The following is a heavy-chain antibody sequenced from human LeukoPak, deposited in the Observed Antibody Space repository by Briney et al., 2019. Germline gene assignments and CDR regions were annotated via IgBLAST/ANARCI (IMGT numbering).Heavy chain of an antibody. CDR3: AREPRGAYNFDY. D-gene: IGHD3-10*01. CDR2: ISSSSIRTI. CDR1: GFNFSDYN. J-gene: IGHJ4*02. V-gene: IGHV3-48*01. Sequence: PGGSLRLSCVASGFNFSDYNMNWVRQAPGKGPEWFSYISSSSIRTIYNADSVKGRFTISRDNAKNSLYLQMNSLRAEDTAVYYCAREPRGAYNFDYWGQGTLVTVSS.